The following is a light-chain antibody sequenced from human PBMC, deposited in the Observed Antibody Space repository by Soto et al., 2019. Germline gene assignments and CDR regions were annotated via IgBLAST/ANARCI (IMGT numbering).Light chain of an antibody. V-gene: IGLV2-14*01. CDR1: SSDVGGYNY. J-gene: IGLJ3*02. CDR2: EVS. Sequence: QSALTQPASVSASPGQSITISCAGTSSDVGGYNYVSWYQQYPGKAPKLMIYEVSNRPSGVSNRFSGSKSGNTASLTISVLQAEDEADYYCNSYTSSSTWVFGGGTKLTVL. CDR3: NSYTSSSTWV.